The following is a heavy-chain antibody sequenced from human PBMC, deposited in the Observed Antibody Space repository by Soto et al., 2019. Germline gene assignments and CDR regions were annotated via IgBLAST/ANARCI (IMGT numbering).Heavy chain of an antibody. CDR3: ARESEDLTSNFDY. V-gene: IGHV3-21*06. Sequence: GGSLRLSCAASGFTFTRYCMNWVRRAPGKGLEWVSSISSTTNYIYYGDSMKGRFTISRDNAKNSLYLEMNSLRAEDTAVYYCARESEDLTSNFDYWGQGTLVTVPQ. CDR2: ISSTTNYI. CDR1: GFTFTRYC. J-gene: IGHJ4*02.